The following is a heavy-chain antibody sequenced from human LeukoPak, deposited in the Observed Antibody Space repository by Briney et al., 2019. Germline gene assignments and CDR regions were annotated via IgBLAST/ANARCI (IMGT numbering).Heavy chain of an antibody. J-gene: IGHJ4*02. CDR2: ISTSCGST. CDR3: ALRGGQPDPFDY. V-gene: IGHV3-23*01. Sequence: PGGSLRLSCAASGYTFSSHAMSWVRQAPGKGLEWVSAISTSCGSTYYADSVKGRFTISRDNSRNTLYLQMNSLRAEDTAIYYCALRGGQPDPFDYWGQGTLVTVSP. D-gene: IGHD3-10*01. CDR1: GYTFSSHA.